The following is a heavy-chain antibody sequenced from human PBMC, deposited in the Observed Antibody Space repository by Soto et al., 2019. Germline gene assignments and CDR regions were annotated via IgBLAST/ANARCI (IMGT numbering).Heavy chain of an antibody. Sequence: EVQLLDSGGGLVQPGGSLRLSCAASGFSFSAYAMSWVRQAPGKGLEWVSSISGRGDTTYYADSVKGRFTISRDKSKNALYLQMSSLTSDDTAVYFCAKVQIAVAANGYGFDYWGQGTQVTVSS. V-gene: IGHV3-23*01. J-gene: IGHJ4*02. CDR1: GFSFSAYA. CDR3: AKVQIAVAANGYGFDY. D-gene: IGHD6-19*01. CDR2: ISGRGDTT.